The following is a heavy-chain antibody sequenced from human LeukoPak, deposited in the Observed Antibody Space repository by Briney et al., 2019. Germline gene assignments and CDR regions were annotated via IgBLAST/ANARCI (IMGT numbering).Heavy chain of an antibody. CDR2: IYYSGST. CDR3: GRDSLGTHGHMDV. Sequence: SETLSLTCTVSGGSISSSSYYWGWIRQPPGKGLEWIGSIYYSGSTYCNPSLKSRVTISVDTSKNQFSLKLSSVTAADTAVYYCGRDSLGTHGHMDVWGKGTTVTVSS. V-gene: IGHV4-39*07. D-gene: IGHD3-16*01. J-gene: IGHJ6*03. CDR1: GGSISSSSYY.